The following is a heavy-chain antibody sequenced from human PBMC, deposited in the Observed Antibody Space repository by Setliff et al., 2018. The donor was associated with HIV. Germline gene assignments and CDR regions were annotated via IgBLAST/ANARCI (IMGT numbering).Heavy chain of an antibody. CDR2: INQDGSEK. V-gene: IGHV3-7*01. D-gene: IGHD3-10*01. CDR1: GFTFNNYW. J-gene: IGHJ6*02. CDR3: ARKLRPGHGMDV. Sequence: LRLSCAASGFTFNNYWMAWVRQAPGKGLEWVGNINQDGSEKNYVDSVKGRFSISRDNAENSLYLQMSSLRAEDTAVYYCARKLRPGHGMDVWGQGTTVTVSS.